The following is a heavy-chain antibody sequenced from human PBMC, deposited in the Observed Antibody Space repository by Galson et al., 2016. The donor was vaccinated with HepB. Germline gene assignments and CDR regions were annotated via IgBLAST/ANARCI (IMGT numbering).Heavy chain of an antibody. Sequence: SLRLSCAASEFTVSTYYMTWVRQAPGKGLAWVSVIYISGNRYYADSVKGRFTISRDNSKNTLYLQMNSLRAEDTAVYFCAKDWGYDLWSGGYHYGMDVWGQGTTVTVSS. J-gene: IGHJ6*02. D-gene: IGHD3-3*01. CDR1: EFTVSTYY. CDR3: AKDWGYDLWSGGYHYGMDV. V-gene: IGHV3-66*01. CDR2: IYISGNR.